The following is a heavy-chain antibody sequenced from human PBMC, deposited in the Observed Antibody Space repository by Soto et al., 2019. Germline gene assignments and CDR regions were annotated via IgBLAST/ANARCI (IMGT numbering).Heavy chain of an antibody. CDR1: GFTFDDYA. V-gene: IGHV3-9*01. CDR3: ANVAGGGSFATT. Sequence: EVQLVESGGGLVQPGRSLRLSCAASGFTFDDYAMHWVRQAPGKGLEWVSGISWNSGSIGYADSVKGRFTISRDNAKNSLYLQMNSLRAEDTALYDCANVAGGGSFATTWGQGTLVTVSS. D-gene: IGHD2-15*01. CDR2: ISWNSGSI. J-gene: IGHJ5*02.